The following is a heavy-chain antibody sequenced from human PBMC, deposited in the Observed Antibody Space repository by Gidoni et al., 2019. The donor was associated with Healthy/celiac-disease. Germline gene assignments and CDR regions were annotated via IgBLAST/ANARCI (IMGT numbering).Heavy chain of an antibody. Sequence: QVQLQQWGAGLLKPSETLSLTCAVYGGSFSGYYWSWIRQPPGKGLEWIGEINHSGSTNYNPSLKRRVTISVDTSKNQFSLKLSSVTAADTAVYYCARGYDFWSGCKFDYWGQGTLVTVSS. CDR3: ARGYDFWSGCKFDY. J-gene: IGHJ4*02. CDR2: INHSGST. D-gene: IGHD3-3*01. CDR1: GGSFSGYY. V-gene: IGHV4-34*01.